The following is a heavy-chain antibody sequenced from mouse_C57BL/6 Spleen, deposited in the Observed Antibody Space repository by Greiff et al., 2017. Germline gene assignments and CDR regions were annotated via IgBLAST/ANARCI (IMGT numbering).Heavy chain of an antibody. V-gene: IGHV1-81*01. Sequence: QVQLQQSGAELARPGASVKLSCKASGYTFTSYGISWVKQRTGQGLEWIGEIYPRTGNTYYNEKFKGKATLTADKSSSTAYMELRSLTSADAAVDFCAGAEGKDWYFDVWGTGTTVTVSS. CDR2: IYPRTGNT. D-gene: IGHD2-1*01. CDR1: GYTFTSYG. J-gene: IGHJ1*03. CDR3: AGAEGKDWYFDV.